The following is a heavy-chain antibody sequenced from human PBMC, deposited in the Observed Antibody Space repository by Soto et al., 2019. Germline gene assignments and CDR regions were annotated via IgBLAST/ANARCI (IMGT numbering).Heavy chain of an antibody. D-gene: IGHD2-15*01. CDR1: GFTFSSYA. CDR3: AKDRWGGGSCYGSC. CDR2: ISGSGGST. Sequence: EVQLLESGGGLVQPGGSLRLSCAASGFTFSSYAMSWVRQAPGKGLEWVSAISGSGGSTYYADSVKGRFTISRDNSKNTLYLQMNSLRAADTAVYYCAKDRWGGGSCYGSCWGQGTLVTVSS. V-gene: IGHV3-23*01. J-gene: IGHJ4*02.